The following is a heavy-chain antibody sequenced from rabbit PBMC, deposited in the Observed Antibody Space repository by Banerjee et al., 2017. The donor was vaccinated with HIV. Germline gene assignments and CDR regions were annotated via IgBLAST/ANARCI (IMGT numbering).Heavy chain of an antibody. D-gene: IGHD2-1*01. V-gene: IGHV1S45*01. CDR1: GFTLTSSYW. CDR3: SRDQHGDGAGYFNL. CDR2: IHAGASGSA. J-gene: IGHJ4*01. Sequence: QELLEESGGDLVQPEGSLTFTCTASGFTLTSSYWICWVRQAPGKGLEWIGCIHAGASGSAYYASWAKGRFTVSKTSSTTVTLQMTSLTATDTATYFCSRDQHGDGAGYFNLWGPGTLVTVS.